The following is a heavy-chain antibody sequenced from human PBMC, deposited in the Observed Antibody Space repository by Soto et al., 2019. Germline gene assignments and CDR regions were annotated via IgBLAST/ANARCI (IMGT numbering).Heavy chain of an antibody. D-gene: IGHD2-8*01. CDR1: GVPFRNAW. CDR3: AADRCLNGVCYLGWS. CDR2: IKSKTEGGTT. V-gene: IGHV3-15*07. Sequence: EVQLVESGGGLVKPGGSLRLSWAASGVPFRNAWMNWVRQAPGKGLEWVGRIKSKTEGGTTDYAATVKGRFTISRDDSKNTLYLQMNSLGTEDTAVYYCAADRCLNGVCYLGWSWGQGTLVTVSS. J-gene: IGHJ4*02.